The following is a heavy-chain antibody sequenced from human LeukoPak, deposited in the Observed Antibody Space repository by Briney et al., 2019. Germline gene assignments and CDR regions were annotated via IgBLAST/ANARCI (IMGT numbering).Heavy chain of an antibody. V-gene: IGHV3-49*04. CDR1: GFTFGDYA. D-gene: IGHD3-3*01. Sequence: GGSLRLSRTASGFTFGDYAMSWVRQAPGKGLEWVGFIRSKAYGGTTEYAASVKGRFTISRDDSKSIAYLQMNSLKTEDTAVYYCWYYDFWSGYYEVDYWGQGTLVTVSS. CDR3: WYYDFWSGYYEVDY. CDR2: IRSKAYGGTT. J-gene: IGHJ4*02.